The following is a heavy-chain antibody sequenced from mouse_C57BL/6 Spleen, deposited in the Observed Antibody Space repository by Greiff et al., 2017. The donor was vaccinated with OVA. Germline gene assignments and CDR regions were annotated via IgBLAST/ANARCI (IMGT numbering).Heavy chain of an antibody. V-gene: IGHV14-3*01. D-gene: IGHD1-1*01. CDR3: ARGGSSLY. CDR2: IFPANGSP. CDR1: GFNITDNY. Sequence: VQLQQSVAELVRPGASVTLSCTASGFNITDNYMPWVKQMPEQGLEWIGKIFPANGSPQYDPKFQGKATITAYTSSNTAYLQLISRTSEDTAIYYCARGGSSLYWGQGTTLTVSS. J-gene: IGHJ2*01.